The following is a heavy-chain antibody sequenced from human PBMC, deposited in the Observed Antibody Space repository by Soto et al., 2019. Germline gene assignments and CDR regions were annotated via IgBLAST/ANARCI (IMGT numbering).Heavy chain of an antibody. CDR2: ISWDGGST. CDR3: SKDWSYRDNWNCGHDY. Sequence: GGSLRLSCAASGFTFDDYAMHWVRQAPGKGLEWVSLISWDGGSTYYADSVKGRLTISRSNRKKSLYLQMNSLRAENTALYYWSKDWSYRDNWNCGHDYWGQGTVVTVSS. J-gene: IGHJ4*02. D-gene: IGHD1-20*01. CDR1: GFTFDDYA. V-gene: IGHV3-43D*03.